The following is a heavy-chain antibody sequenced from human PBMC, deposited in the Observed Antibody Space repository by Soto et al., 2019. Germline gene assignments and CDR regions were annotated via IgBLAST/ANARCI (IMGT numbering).Heavy chain of an antibody. CDR2: IRWNSVTI. J-gene: IGHJ5*02. D-gene: IGHD1-26*01. CDR1: GFNFDDHA. V-gene: IGHV3-9*01. CDR3: VRSSGSQPRAGWFDP. Sequence: EVQLVESGGGLAQPGWSRRLSCAASGFNFDDHAMHWVRQAPGKGLEWVSGIRWNSVTINYADSVKGRFTISRDNAKRTLHLQMNSLRPEDTAIYYCVRSSGSQPRAGWFDPWGQGTLVTVS.